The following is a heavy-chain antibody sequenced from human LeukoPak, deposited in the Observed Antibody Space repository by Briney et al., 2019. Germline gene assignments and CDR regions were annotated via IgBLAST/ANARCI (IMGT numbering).Heavy chain of an antibody. J-gene: IGHJ4*02. D-gene: IGHD6-19*01. CDR3: ARNEWLVPVY. CDR1: GFTVSSNY. CDR2: IYSGGST. Sequence: GGSLRLSCAASGFTVSSNYMSWVRQAPGKGLEWVSVIYSGGSTYYADSVKGRFTISRDNSKNTLYLQVNSLRAEDTAVYYCARNEWLVPVYWGQGTLVTVSS. V-gene: IGHV3-53*01.